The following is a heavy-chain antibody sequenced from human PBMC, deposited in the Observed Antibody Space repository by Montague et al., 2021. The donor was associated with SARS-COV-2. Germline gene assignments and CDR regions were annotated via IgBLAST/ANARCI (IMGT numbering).Heavy chain of an antibody. Sequence: SETLSLTCTVSGDSISYFYWSWIRQPAGKGLEWIGRFSASGSTNYNPSLNSRVTMSVDTSKKQFSLRLSPVTAADTAVYYCARDVVAAPGTFDYWGQGTLVTVSS. CDR3: ARDVVAAPGTFDY. V-gene: IGHV4-4*07. CDR1: GDSISYFY. J-gene: IGHJ4*02. D-gene: IGHD6-13*01. CDR2: FSASGST.